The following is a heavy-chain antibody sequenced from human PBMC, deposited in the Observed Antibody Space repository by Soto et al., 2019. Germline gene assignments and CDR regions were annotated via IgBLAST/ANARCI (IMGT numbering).Heavy chain of an antibody. CDR1: GGSISRGGYS. D-gene: IGHD5-12*01. Sequence: QLQLQESGSGLVKPSQTLSLTCAVSGGSISRGGYSWSWLRQPPGKGLAWIGYIYHSRSTYYNPSLKSRVTISVDRSNNQFSMKLSSVPAAYTAVYYCAAGGGLPRYYWGQGTLVTVSS. CDR3: AAGGGLPRYY. CDR2: IYHSRST. J-gene: IGHJ4*02. V-gene: IGHV4-30-2*01.